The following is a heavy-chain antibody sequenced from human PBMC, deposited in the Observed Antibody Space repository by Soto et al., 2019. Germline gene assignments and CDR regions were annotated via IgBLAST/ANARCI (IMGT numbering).Heavy chain of an antibody. J-gene: IGHJ4*02. V-gene: IGHV4-39*01. CDR2: IYYDGNT. Sequence: SETLSLTCAVSGGSISSNSHYWGWIRQPPGKGLESIANIYYDGNTYYNPSLKSRVTISLDTSKNQFSLRLNSVTAADTAVYYCARLGSLSYLRWGQGNMVTVSS. CDR1: GGSISSNSHY. CDR3: ARLGSLSYLR. D-gene: IGHD3-16*01.